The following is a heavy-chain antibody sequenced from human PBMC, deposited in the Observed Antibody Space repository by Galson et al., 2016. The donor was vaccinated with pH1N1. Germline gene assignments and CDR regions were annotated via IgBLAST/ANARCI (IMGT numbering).Heavy chain of an antibody. CDR1: GYRFTSCW. D-gene: IGHD4-17*01. V-gene: IGHV5-51*03. CDR3: ARQYDFGDYRGNAFDI. J-gene: IGHJ3*02. CDR2: VNPGGSTI. Sequence: QSGAEVKKPGESLKISCKASGYRFTSCWIAWVRQVPGKGLEWVGVVNPGGSTIRYGPPFQGQVTISSDKSINTAYLQWISLKASDTATYYCARQYDFGDYRGNAFDIWGQETMVIVSS.